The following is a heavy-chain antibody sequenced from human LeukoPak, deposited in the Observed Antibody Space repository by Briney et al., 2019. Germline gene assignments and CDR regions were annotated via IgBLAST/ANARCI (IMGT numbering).Heavy chain of an antibody. D-gene: IGHD3-22*01. Sequence: SDTLSLTCAVYGRSFSGYYWSWIRQPPGKGLEWIVEINHSGSTNYNPSLESRVTISVDTAKSQFSLKLSSVTAADTAVYYCARDHDYYDNFDPWGQGTLVTVSS. V-gene: IGHV4-34*01. CDR2: INHSGST. J-gene: IGHJ5*02. CDR1: GRSFSGYY. CDR3: ARDHDYYDNFDP.